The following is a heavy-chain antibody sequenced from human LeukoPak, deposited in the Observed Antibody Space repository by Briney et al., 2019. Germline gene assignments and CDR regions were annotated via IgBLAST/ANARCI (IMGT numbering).Heavy chain of an antibody. Sequence: GASLRLSCAASGFTFSSYAMSWGRQAPGKGPEGGAVISYDGSNKYYAHSVKGRVTISIDNSKNTLYLQMNSLRDEDTAVYSCAKDGRRHYCSRTSCINYYYYGMDVWGKGTTVTVSS. CDR3: AKDGRRHYCSRTSCINYYYYGMDV. CDR2: ISYDGSNK. D-gene: IGHD2-2*01. V-gene: IGHV3-30*04. CDR1: GFTFSSYA. J-gene: IGHJ6*04.